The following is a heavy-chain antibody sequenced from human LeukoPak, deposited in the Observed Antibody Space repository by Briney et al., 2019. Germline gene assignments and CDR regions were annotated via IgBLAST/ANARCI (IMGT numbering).Heavy chain of an antibody. V-gene: IGHV3-74*01. D-gene: IGHD3-3*01. J-gene: IGHJ3*02. CDR2: VNNDGGGT. CDR3: ARGGDFHAFDI. Sequence: QPGGSLRLSCAASGFTFGSYWIYWVRQAPGKGLVCISRVNNDGGGTIYAASVKGRFIISRDNAKNTAFLQLNSLRADDTAVYYCARGGDFHAFDIWGQGTMVTVSS. CDR1: GFTFGSYW.